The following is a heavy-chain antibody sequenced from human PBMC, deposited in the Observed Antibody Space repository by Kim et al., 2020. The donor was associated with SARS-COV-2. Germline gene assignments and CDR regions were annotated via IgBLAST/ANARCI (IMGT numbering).Heavy chain of an antibody. CDR1: GFTFDDYA. V-gene: IGHV3-43*02. Sequence: GGSLRLSCAVSGFTFDDYAMHWVRQAPGKGLEWVSLISGDAGSTYYADAVKGRFTISRDNSKNSLYLQMNSLRTEDTALYYCAKVTPNIPGRGVYYYYAVDVWGQGTPVTVSS. CDR2: ISGDAGST. J-gene: IGHJ6*02. D-gene: IGHD2-2*01. CDR3: AKVTPNIPGRGVYYYYAVDV.